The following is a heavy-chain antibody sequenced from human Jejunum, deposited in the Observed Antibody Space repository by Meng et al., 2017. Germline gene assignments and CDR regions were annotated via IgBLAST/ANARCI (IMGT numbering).Heavy chain of an antibody. CDR1: GFTFSSYA. Sequence: GESLKISCGASGFTFSSYAMAWVRQTPGKGLEWVSSISAATRSIYNVDSVKGRFTISRDNSKNTMYLQMNSLRAEDTAVYYCAKDRGNWGSGWDSWGQGTVVTVSS. V-gene: IGHV3-23*01. D-gene: IGHD7-27*01. CDR2: ISAATRSI. J-gene: IGHJ4*02. CDR3: AKDRGNWGSGWDS.